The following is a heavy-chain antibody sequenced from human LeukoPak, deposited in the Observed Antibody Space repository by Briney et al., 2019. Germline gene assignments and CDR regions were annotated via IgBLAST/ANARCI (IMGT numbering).Heavy chain of an antibody. Sequence: SETLSLTCAVYGGSFSGYYWSWIRQPPGKGLEWIGSIYYSGSTYYNPSLKSRVTIPVDTSKKQFSLNLSSVTAADTAVYYCARGPVRNWFDPWGQGTLVTVSS. V-gene: IGHV4-34*11. J-gene: IGHJ5*02. CDR3: ARGPVRNWFDP. CDR2: IYYSGST. CDR1: GGSFSGYY.